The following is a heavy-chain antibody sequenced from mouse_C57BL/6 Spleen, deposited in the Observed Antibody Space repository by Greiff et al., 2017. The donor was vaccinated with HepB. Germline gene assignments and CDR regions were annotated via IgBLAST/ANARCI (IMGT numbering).Heavy chain of an antibody. D-gene: IGHD1-1*01. J-gene: IGHJ1*03. CDR3: ARRTTVVATRYFDV. Sequence: VQLQQSGPELVKPGASVKISCKASGYSFTGYYMNWVKQSPEKSLEWIGEINPSTGGTTYNQKFKAKATLTVGKSSSTAYMQLKSLTSEDSAVYYCARRTTVVATRYFDVWGTGTTVTVSS. CDR2: INPSTGGT. CDR1: GYSFTGYY. V-gene: IGHV1-42*01.